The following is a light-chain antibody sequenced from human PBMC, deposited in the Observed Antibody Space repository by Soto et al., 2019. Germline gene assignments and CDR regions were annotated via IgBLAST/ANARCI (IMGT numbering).Light chain of an antibody. CDR1: QSVTSDY. V-gene: IGKV3-20*01. Sequence: EIVLTQSPGTLSLSPGERATLSCRASQSVTSDYLAWYQQKPGQAPRLLIHGASSRATGIPDRFSGSGSGTDFTLTISRLEPEDFAVYYCQQYGRPFGQATKVEIK. J-gene: IGKJ1*01. CDR3: QQYGRP. CDR2: GAS.